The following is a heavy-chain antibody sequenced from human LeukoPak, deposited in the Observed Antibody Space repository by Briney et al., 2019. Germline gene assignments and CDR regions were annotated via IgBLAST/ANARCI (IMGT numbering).Heavy chain of an antibody. Sequence: PGGSLRLSCTASGFTFSSYCMNWVRQAPGKGLEWVSYISGSSSTIYYADSVKGRFTISRDNAKNTLYLQMNSLRAEDTAVYYCARGRWDFDSWGQGTLVTVSS. J-gene: IGHJ4*02. D-gene: IGHD5-24*01. CDR2: ISGSSSTI. V-gene: IGHV3-48*04. CDR1: GFTFSSYC. CDR3: ARGRWDFDS.